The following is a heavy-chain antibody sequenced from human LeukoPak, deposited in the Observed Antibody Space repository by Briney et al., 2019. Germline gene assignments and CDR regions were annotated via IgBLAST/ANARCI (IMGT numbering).Heavy chain of an antibody. CDR3: GRRPECYYYGMDV. CDR1: GFTFSSYA. V-gene: IGHV3-23*01. CDR2: ISGSGGST. J-gene: IGHJ6*02. Sequence: GGSLRLSCAASGFTFSSYAMSWVRQAPGKGLEWVSAISGSGGSTYYADSVKGRFTISRDNSKNTLYLQMNSLRAEDTAVYYCGRRPECYYYGMDVWGQGTTVTVSS. D-gene: IGHD3-3*01.